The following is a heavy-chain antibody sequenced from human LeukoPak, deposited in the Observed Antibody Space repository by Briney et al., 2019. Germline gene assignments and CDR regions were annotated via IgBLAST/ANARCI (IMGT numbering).Heavy chain of an antibody. CDR3: ARSLGGYWFDP. Sequence: SETLSLTCTVSGGSISSGGHYWSWIRQHPRKGLEWIGYIYYSGSTYYNPSLKSRVTISVDTSKDQSSLKLSSVTATDTAVYYCARSLGGYWFDPWGQGILVTVSS. J-gene: IGHJ5*02. CDR1: GGSISSGGHY. V-gene: IGHV4-31*03. CDR2: IYYSGST.